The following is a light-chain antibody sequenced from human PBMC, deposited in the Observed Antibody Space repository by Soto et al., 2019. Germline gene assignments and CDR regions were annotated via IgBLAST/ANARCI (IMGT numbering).Light chain of an antibody. CDR3: QQYSSSSYT. CDR1: QSVSSDY. V-gene: IGKV3-20*01. CDR2: GAS. Sequence: IVLTQSPGTLSLSPGERATLSCRASQSVSSDYLAWYQQKPGQAPRLLIYGASSRATGIPGRFSGSGSGTDFTLTISRLEPEDFAVYYCQQYSSSSYTFGQGTRLDI. J-gene: IGKJ2*01.